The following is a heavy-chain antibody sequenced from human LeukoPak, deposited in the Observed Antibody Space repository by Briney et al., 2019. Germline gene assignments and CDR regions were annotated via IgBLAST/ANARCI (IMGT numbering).Heavy chain of an antibody. Sequence: GESLKISCKGSGYSFTSYWISWVRQMPGKGLEWMGKIDPSNSYTNYSPSFQGHVTISADKSITTAYLQWSSLKASDTAMYYCARLTIVNDILTGYYSYFDYWGQGTLVTVSS. D-gene: IGHD3-9*01. CDR1: GYSFTSYW. V-gene: IGHV5-10-1*01. CDR3: ARLTIVNDILTGYYSYFDY. J-gene: IGHJ4*02. CDR2: IDPSNSYT.